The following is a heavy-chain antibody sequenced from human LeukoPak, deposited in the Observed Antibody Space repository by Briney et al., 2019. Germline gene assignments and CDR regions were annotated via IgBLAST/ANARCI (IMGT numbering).Heavy chain of an antibody. V-gene: IGHV4-39*07. CDR2: IYYSGST. Sequence: SSETLSLTCTVSGGSISSSSYYWGWIRQPPGKGLEWIGSIYYSGSTYYNPSLKSRVTISVDTSKNQFSLQLNSVTPEDTAVYYCAREGWFGEPPSHWFDPWGQGTLVTVSS. J-gene: IGHJ5*02. CDR3: AREGWFGEPPSHWFDP. CDR1: GGSISSSSYY. D-gene: IGHD3-10*01.